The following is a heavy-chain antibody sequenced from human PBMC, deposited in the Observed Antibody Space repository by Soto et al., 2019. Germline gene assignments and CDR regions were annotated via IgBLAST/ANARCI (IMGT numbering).Heavy chain of an antibody. CDR1: GYTFPNHW. CDR2: VFPGDSDT. D-gene: IGHD3-16*01. CDR3: AKSIEGGTMDV. V-gene: IGHV5-51*01. Sequence: VESLKISCKGFGYTFPNHWINWLRLVPGKGLEWMGIVFPGDSDTRYSPSLQGQVIISVDKSISTAYLQWTRLKASDTAIYYCAKSIEGGTMDVWGQGTTVTVSS. J-gene: IGHJ6*02.